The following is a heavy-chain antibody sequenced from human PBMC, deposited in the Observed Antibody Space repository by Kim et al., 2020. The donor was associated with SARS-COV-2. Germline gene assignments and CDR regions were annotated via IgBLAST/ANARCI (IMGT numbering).Heavy chain of an antibody. V-gene: IGHV1-24*01. CDR3: ATPFSHYYYYDSSDLSTLDY. CDR1: GYTLTELS. J-gene: IGHJ4*02. Sequence: ASVKVSCKVSGYTLTELSMHWVRQAPGKGLEWMGGFDPEDGETIYAQKFQGRVTMTEDTSTDTAYMELSSLRSEDTAVYYCATPFSHYYYYDSSDLSTLDYWGQGTLVTVSS. CDR2: FDPEDGET. D-gene: IGHD3-22*01.